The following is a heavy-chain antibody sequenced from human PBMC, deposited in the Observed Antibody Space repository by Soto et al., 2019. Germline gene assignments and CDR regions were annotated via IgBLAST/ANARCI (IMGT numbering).Heavy chain of an antibody. J-gene: IGHJ4*02. Sequence: PGGSLRPPCAASGFSFRVAWMSWVRQAPGKGLEWVAKIKKDGRAKNSVDSVRGRFTISRDTAKNSLLLHMNFLRAADTAVYYFATNAYWGQGSL. CDR2: IKKDGRAK. CDR3: ATNAY. V-gene: IGHV3-7*01. CDR1: GFSFRVAW.